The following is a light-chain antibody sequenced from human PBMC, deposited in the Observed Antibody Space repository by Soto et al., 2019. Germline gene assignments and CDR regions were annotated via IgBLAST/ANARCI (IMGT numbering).Light chain of an antibody. CDR1: QGIRND. CDR2: DAS. J-gene: IGKJ4*01. Sequence: LSGSVEDRVTITCRASQGIRNDLGWYQQKPGKAPRRLIYDASILQSGVPSRFSGSGSATESPLTSSSLPPEDFATYYCLQHNSYPLSYAGGTKVDIK. V-gene: IGKV1-17*01. CDR3: LQHNSYPLS.